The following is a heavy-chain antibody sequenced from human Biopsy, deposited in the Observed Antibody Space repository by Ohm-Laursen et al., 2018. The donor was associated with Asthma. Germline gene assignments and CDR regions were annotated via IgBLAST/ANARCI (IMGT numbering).Heavy chain of an antibody. Sequence: SLRHSCAASGFTFVDYWMSWVRQVPGKGLEWVANIKHDGREKNHVDSLKGRFTISRDNAKNSLYLQMNSLRAEETAVYYCARAFHFWSPYHAEPYQLWGQGTLVTVSS. J-gene: IGHJ1*01. D-gene: IGHD3-3*02. V-gene: IGHV3-7*01. CDR2: IKHDGREK. CDR3: ARAFHFWSPYHAEPYQL. CDR1: GFTFVDYW.